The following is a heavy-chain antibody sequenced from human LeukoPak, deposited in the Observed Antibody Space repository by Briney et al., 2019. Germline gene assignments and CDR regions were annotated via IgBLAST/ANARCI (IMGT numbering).Heavy chain of an antibody. D-gene: IGHD3-9*01. CDR2: IRYDGSNK. CDR3: AKVGGRGDILTGYLNYYFDY. V-gene: IGHV3-30*02. J-gene: IGHJ4*02. CDR1: GFTFSSYW. Sequence: PGGSLRLSCAASGFTFSSYWMSWVRQAPGKGLEWVAFIRYDGSNKYYADSVKGRFTISRDNSKNTLYLQMNSLRAEDTAVYYCAKVGGRGDILTGYLNYYFDYWGQGTLVTVSS.